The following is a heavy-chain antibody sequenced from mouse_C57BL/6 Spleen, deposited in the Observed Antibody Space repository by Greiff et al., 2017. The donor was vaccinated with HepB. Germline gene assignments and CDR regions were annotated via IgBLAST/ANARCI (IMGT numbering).Heavy chain of an antibody. Sequence: VQLQQPGAELVKPGASVKLSCKASGYTFTSYWMHWVKQRPGQGLEWIGMIHPNSGSTNYNEKFKSKATLTVDKSSSKAYMQLSSLTSEDSAVYYCARVDDYDGWVYFDYWGQGPTLTVSS. CDR2: IHPNSGST. D-gene: IGHD2-4*01. CDR3: ARVDDYDGWVYFDY. CDR1: GYTFTSYW. V-gene: IGHV1-64*01. J-gene: IGHJ2*01.